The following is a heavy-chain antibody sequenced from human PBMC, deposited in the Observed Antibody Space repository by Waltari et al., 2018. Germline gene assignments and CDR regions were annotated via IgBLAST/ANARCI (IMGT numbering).Heavy chain of an antibody. J-gene: IGHJ4*02. V-gene: IGHV5-51*01. Sequence: EVQFMQSGAEVKKPGESLKISCQGPDYIFTNYWIAWVRQIPVKGLEWMGYIFPADSDVRYSPSSQGQITISVDKSISTANLHWSSLKAADTAMYYCARRLLVAGSVSLDFFDSWGQGTQVTVSS. CDR2: IFPADSDV. D-gene: IGHD6-19*01. CDR3: ARRLLVAGSVSLDFFDS. CDR1: DYIFTNYW.